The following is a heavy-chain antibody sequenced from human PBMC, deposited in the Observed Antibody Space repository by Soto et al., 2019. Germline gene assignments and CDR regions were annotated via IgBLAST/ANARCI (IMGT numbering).Heavy chain of an antibody. CDR1: GGSFSGYY. J-gene: IGHJ6*01. CDR3: ARVPRGYYYGWGSYYKLDV. V-gene: IGHV4-34*01. D-gene: IGHD3-10*01. CDR2: INHSGST. Sequence: PSETLSLTCAVYGGSFSGYYWSWIRQPPGKGLEWIGEINHSGSTNYNPSLKSRVTISVDTSKNHFSLKLSSVTAADTAVYYCARVPRGYYYGWGSYYKLDVWGKGSTVTVS.